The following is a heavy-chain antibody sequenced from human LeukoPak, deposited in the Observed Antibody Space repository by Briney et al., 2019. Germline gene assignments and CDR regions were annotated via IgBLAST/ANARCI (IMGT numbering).Heavy chain of an antibody. V-gene: IGHV3-23*01. CDR1: GFTFATYG. CDR2: ISGSGATT. CDR3: ARRYAMDV. Sequence: GGSLRLSCAASGFTFATYGMSWVRQAPGKGLEWVSSISGSGATTYYGDSVKGRFTISRDNSKNTLYLQMNSLRVEDTAIYYCARRYAMDVWGQGTTVTVSS. J-gene: IGHJ6*02.